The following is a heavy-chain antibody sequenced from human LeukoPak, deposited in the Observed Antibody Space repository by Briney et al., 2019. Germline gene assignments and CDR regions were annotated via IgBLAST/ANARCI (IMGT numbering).Heavy chain of an antibody. D-gene: IGHD2-2*01. Sequence: GGSLRLSCAASGFTFSSYSMNWVRQAPGKGLEWVSSISSSSSYIYYADSVKGRFTISRDNAKNSLYLQMDSLRAEDTAVYYCTSARDQLFDYWGQGTLVTVSS. V-gene: IGHV3-21*01. J-gene: IGHJ4*02. CDR2: ISSSSSYI. CDR1: GFTFSSYS. CDR3: TSARDQLFDY.